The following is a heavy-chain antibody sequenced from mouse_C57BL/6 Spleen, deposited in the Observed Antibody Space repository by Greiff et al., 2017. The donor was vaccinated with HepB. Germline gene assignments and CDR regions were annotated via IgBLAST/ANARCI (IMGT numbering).Heavy chain of an antibody. CDR2: IYPSDSET. CDR1: GYTFTSCW. Sequence: VKLQQPGAELVRPGSSVKLSCKASGYTFTSCWMDWVKQRPGQGLEWIGNIYPSDSETHYNQKFKDKATLTVDKSSSTAYMQLSSLTSEDSAVYYCARSPYYYAMDYWGQGTSVTVSS. J-gene: IGHJ4*01. CDR3: ARSPYYYAMDY. V-gene: IGHV1-61*01.